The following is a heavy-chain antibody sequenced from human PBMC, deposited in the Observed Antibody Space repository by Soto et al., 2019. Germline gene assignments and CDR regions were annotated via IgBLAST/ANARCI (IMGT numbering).Heavy chain of an antibody. CDR2: ISWNSGSI. CDR1: GFTFDDYA. CDR3: AKGLHIYYYFLDF. V-gene: IGHV3-9*01. J-gene: IGHJ6*03. Sequence: GGSLRLSCAASGFTFDDYAMHWVRQAPGKGLEWVSGISWNSGSIGYADSVKGRFTISRDNAKNSLYLQMNSLRAEDTALYYCAKGLHIYYYFLDFWAKGTTVIGSS. D-gene: IGHD5-12*01.